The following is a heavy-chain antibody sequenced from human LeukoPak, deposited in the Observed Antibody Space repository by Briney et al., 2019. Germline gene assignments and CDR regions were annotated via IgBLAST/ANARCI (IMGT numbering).Heavy chain of an antibody. V-gene: IGHV4-59*03. D-gene: IGHD3-10*01. CDR3: VIGRGWQPDY. J-gene: IGHJ4*02. CDR1: GGSISGYY. Sequence: PSETLSLTCTVSGGSISGYYDNWVRQSPGRGLGWIGLVHYSGNTNYNPSLKSRVSISTDTSKNQFSLELTSVTAADTAVYYCVIGRGWQPDYWGQGIPVTVSS. CDR2: VHYSGNT.